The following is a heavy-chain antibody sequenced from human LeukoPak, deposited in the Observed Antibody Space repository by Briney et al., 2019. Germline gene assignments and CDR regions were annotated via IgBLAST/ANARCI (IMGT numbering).Heavy chain of an antibody. V-gene: IGHV4-34*01. CDR3: ARGREIVNIVATISKFDY. Sequence: SETLSLTCAVYGGSFSGYYWSWIRQPPGKGLEWIGEINHSGSTNYNPSLKSRVTISVDTSKNQFSLKLSSVTAADTAVYYCARGREIVNIVATISKFDYWGQGTLVTVSS. CDR1: GGSFSGYY. J-gene: IGHJ4*02. D-gene: IGHD5-12*01. CDR2: INHSGST.